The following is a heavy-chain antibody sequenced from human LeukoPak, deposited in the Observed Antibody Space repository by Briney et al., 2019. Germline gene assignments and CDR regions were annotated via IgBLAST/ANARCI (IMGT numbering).Heavy chain of an antibody. V-gene: IGHV4-59*01. CDR2: IYYNEST. D-gene: IGHD5-18*01. CDR1: GGSISSYY. CDR3: ARGYSGYSYGYLPDGYYYMDV. J-gene: IGHJ6*03. Sequence: PSETLSLTCTVSGGSISSYYWNWIRQPPGKGLERIGYIYYNESTNYNPSLNSRVTISVDTSKNQFYLKLSSVTAADAAVYYCARGYSGYSYGYLPDGYYYMDVWGKGTTVTISS.